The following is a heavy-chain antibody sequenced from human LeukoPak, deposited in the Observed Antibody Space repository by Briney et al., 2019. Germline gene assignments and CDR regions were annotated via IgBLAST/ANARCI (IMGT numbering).Heavy chain of an antibody. J-gene: IGHJ4*02. D-gene: IGHD4-11*01. CDR1: GFAFSTSW. V-gene: IGHV3-7*05. CDR2: INEDGSVK. Sequence: PGGSLRLSCAASGFAFSTSWMAWVRQAPGRGLEWVANINEDGSVKNYVDSVKGRFTISRDNAKNSLYLQMNSLRAKDTAVYYCSRDAAYSTFDYWGQGTLVTVSS. CDR3: SRDAAYSTFDY.